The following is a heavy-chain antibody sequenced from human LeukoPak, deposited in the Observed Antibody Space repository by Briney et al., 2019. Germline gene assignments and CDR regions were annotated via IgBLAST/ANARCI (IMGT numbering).Heavy chain of an antibody. D-gene: IGHD3-3*01. CDR1: GFTFSSYS. CDR2: ISSSSSYI. J-gene: IGHJ4*02. V-gene: IGHV3-21*01. CDR3: ARDHSRFLEWLSGSPYFDY. Sequence: GGSLRLSCAASGFTFSSYSMNCVRQAPGKGLEWVSSISSSSSYIYYADSVKGRFTISRDNAKNSLYLQMNSLRAEDTAVYYCARDHSRFLEWLSGSPYFDYWGQGTLVTVSS.